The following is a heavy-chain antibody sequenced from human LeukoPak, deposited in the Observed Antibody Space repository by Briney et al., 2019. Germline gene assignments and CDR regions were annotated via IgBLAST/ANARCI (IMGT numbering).Heavy chain of an antibody. CDR1: GFTFSSYG. J-gene: IGHJ4*02. CDR3: AKKGGYVQNYFDY. Sequence: TGGSLRLSCAASGFTFSSYGMSWVRQAPGKGLEWVSAISGSGGSTYYADSVKGRFTISRDNSKNTLYLQMNSLRAEDTAVYYCAKKGGYVQNYFDYWGQGTLVTVSS. V-gene: IGHV3-23*01. CDR2: ISGSGGST. D-gene: IGHD5-12*01.